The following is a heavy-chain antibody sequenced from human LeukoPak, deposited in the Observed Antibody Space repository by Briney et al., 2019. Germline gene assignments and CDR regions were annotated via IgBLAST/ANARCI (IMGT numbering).Heavy chain of an antibody. CDR1: GFIFSNAW. Sequence: GGSLRLSCAASGFIFSNAWMSWVRQAPGKGLEWVGRIKSKTDGGTTDYAAPVKGRFTISRDDSKNTLYLQMNSLKTEDTAVYYCTTGLRPWFFDYWGQGTLVTVSS. CDR2: IKSKTDGGTT. D-gene: IGHD5-12*01. CDR3: TTGLRPWFFDY. V-gene: IGHV3-15*01. J-gene: IGHJ4*02.